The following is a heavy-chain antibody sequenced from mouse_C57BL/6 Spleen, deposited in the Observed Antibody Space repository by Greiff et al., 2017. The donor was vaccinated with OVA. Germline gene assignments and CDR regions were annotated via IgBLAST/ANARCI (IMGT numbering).Heavy chain of an antibody. CDR1: GYTFTSYW. D-gene: IGHD2-2*01. Sequence: EVQLQQSGTVLARPGASVKMSCKTSGYTFTSYWMHWVKQRPGQGLEWIGAIYPGNSDTSYNQKFKGKAKLTAVTSASTAYMELSSLTNEDSAVYYCTKDGYDAPRFAYWGQGTLVTVSA. J-gene: IGHJ3*01. CDR2: IYPGNSDT. V-gene: IGHV1-5*01. CDR3: TKDGYDAPRFAY.